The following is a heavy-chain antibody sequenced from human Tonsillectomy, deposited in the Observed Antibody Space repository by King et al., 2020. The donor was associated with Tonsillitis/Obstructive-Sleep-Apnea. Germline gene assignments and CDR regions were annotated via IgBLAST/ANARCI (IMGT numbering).Heavy chain of an antibody. V-gene: IGHV5-51*03. CDR1: GYSFNIQW. D-gene: IGHD1-26*01. J-gene: IGHJ4*02. Sequence: QLVQSGAEVKKPGESLKISCKASGYSFNIQWIGWVRQMPGKGLEWMGNIYPDDSDTRYSPSFQGQVTISADKSITTAYLQWSSLRASDTAIYYCARRKAYSAYFDYWGQGTLVTVSS. CDR3: ARRKAYSAYFDY. CDR2: IYPDDSDT.